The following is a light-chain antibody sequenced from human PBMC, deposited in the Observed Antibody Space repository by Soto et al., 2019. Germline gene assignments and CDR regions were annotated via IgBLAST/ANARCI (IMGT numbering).Light chain of an antibody. V-gene: IGKV3-15*01. CDR1: QSVSTN. J-gene: IGKJ1*01. Sequence: EIVMKQSPATLSVSPGERATLSCRASQSVSTNLAWYQQKPGQSPRLLIYGTSTRATGVPARFSGGGSGTEFTLTINSLQSEDFAVYFCHQYNFWPTFGQGTKVDIK. CDR3: HQYNFWPT. CDR2: GTS.